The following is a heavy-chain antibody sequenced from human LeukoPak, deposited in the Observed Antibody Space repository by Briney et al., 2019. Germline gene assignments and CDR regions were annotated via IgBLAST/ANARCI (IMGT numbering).Heavy chain of an antibody. CDR1: GFTFSSYA. D-gene: IGHD2-15*01. J-gene: IGHJ6*03. CDR3: ARVRVEVFYYYYYMDV. Sequence: GGSLRLSCAASGFTFSSYAMSWVRQAPGKGLEWVSAISGSGGSTYYADSVKGRFTISRDNSKNTLYLQMNSLRAEDTAVYYCARVRVEVFYYYYYMDVWGKGTTVTISS. V-gene: IGHV3-23*01. CDR2: ISGSGGST.